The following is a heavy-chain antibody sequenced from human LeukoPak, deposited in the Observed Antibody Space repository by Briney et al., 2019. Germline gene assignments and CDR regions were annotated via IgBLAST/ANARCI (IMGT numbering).Heavy chain of an antibody. J-gene: IGHJ4*02. CDR2: IHYTGST. V-gene: IGHV4-59*01. CDR1: GGFMSSYY. D-gene: IGHD3-3*01. CDR3: AREALGSGYLDY. Sequence: SETLTLTCTVSGGFMSSYYWTWIRLPPGKGLEWIGSIHYTGSTSYNPSLKSRVTISVDMSKNQFSVTLTWVTAADTAVYFCAREALGSGYLDYWGQGTLVTVSS.